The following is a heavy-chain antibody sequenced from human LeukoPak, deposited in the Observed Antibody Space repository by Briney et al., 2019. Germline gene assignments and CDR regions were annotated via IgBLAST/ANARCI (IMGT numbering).Heavy chain of an antibody. D-gene: IGHD3-3*01. CDR3: ANGHRFLEWLLW. CDR2: IRYDGSNK. Sequence: PGGSLRLSCAASGFTFSSYGMHWVRQAPGKGLEWVAFIRYDGSNKYYADSVKGRFTISRDNSKNTLYLQMNSLRAEDTAVYYCANGHRFLEWLLWWGQGTLVTVSS. CDR1: GFTFSSYG. J-gene: IGHJ4*02. V-gene: IGHV3-30*02.